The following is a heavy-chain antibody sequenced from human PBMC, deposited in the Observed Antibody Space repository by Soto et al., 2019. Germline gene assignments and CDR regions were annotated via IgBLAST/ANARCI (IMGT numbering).Heavy chain of an antibody. CDR1: GFTFSSYG. CDR3: ARGGLTDYFDY. D-gene: IGHD2-21*02. J-gene: IGHJ4*02. Sequence: QVQLVESGGGVVQPGRSLRLSCAASGFTFSSYGMHWVRQAPGRGLEWVAVIWYDGSNKYYADSVKGRFTISRDNSKNTLYLQMNHLRAEDTAVYYCARGGLTDYFDYWGQGTLVTVSS. V-gene: IGHV3-33*01. CDR2: IWYDGSNK.